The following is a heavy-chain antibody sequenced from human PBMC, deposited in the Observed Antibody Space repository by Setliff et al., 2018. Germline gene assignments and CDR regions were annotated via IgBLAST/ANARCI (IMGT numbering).Heavy chain of an antibody. V-gene: IGHV4-59*01. D-gene: IGHD3-16*01. Sequence: PSETLSLTCSVSGDSMSFSYWSWIRQPPGKGLEWIGYIYYSGSTNYNPSLKSRVTISVDTSKNQFSLKLSSVTAADTAVYYCASMTKYWYFDLWGRGTLVTVSS. CDR1: GDSMSFSY. CDR2: IYYSGST. J-gene: IGHJ2*01. CDR3: ASMTKYWYFDL.